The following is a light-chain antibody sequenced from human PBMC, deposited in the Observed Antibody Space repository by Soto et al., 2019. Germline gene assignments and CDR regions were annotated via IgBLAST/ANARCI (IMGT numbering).Light chain of an antibody. CDR3: VSFTTSKSYV. V-gene: IGLV2-14*01. J-gene: IGLJ1*01. CDR1: SSDVGAYIF. CDR2: DIT. Sequence: QSALTQPASVSGSPGQSITISCTGTSSDVGAYIFVSWYQQYPGKAPKLMIYDITNRPSGVSNRFSGSKAGNTASLTISGLQAEDEADYYCVSFTTSKSYVFGTGTNVTVL.